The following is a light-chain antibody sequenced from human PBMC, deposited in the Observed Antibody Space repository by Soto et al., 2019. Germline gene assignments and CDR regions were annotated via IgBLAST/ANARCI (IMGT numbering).Light chain of an antibody. J-gene: IGLJ1*01. V-gene: IGLV2-11*01. CDR3: CSYAGGYTYL. Sequence: QSVLTQPRSVSGSPGQSVTISFTGTGNDVGAYNYVSWYQQHPGRPPKLMIYDVARWPPRVPDRFSGSKSGNKASLNISGLQAEDKADYFCCSYAGGYTYLFGTGTKVTVL. CDR1: GNDVGAYNY. CDR2: DVA.